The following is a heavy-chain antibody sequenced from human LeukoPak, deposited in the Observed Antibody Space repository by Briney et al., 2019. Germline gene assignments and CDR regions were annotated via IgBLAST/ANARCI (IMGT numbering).Heavy chain of an antibody. J-gene: IGHJ4*02. CDR3: ARGGHDILTGYLFDY. D-gene: IGHD3-9*01. V-gene: IGHV3-53*01. Sequence: GASVKVSCKASGYTFTSYGISWVRQAPGKGLEWVSVIYSGGSTYYADSVKGRFTISRDNSKNTLYLQMNSLRAEDTAVYYCARGGHDILTGYLFDYWGQGTLVTVSS. CDR1: GYTFTSYG. CDR2: IYSGGST.